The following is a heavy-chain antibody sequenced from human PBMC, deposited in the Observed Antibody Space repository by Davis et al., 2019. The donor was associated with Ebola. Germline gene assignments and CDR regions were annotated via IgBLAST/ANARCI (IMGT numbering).Heavy chain of an antibody. CDR2: ISAYNGNT. J-gene: IGHJ4*02. Sequence: ASVKVSCKVSGYNLSEVSMRWVRQAPGQGLEWMGWISAYNGNTNYAQKLQGRVTMTTDTSTSTAYMELRSLRSDDTAVYYCAVRGYWGQGTLVTVSS. CDR3: AVRGY. V-gene: IGHV1-18*01. CDR1: GYNLSEVS.